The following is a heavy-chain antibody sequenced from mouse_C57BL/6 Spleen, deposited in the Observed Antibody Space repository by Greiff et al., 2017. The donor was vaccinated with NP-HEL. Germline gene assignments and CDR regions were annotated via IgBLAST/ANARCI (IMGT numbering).Heavy chain of an antibody. CDR3: ARLVTTSRAMDY. CDR2: IDPSDSYT. J-gene: IGHJ4*01. D-gene: IGHD2-3*01. CDR1: GYTFTSYW. Sequence: VQLQQPGAELVKPGASVKLSCKASGYTFTSYWMQWVKQRPGQGLEWIGEIDPSDSYTNYNQKFKGKATLTVDTSSSTAYMQLSSLTSEDSAVYYCARLVTTSRAMDYWGQGTSVTVSS. V-gene: IGHV1-50*01.